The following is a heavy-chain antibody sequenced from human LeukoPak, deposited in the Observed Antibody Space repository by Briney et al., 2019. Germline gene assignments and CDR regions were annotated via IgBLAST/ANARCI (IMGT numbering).Heavy chain of an antibody. CDR3: ARRPDYYDSSED. Sequence: GGSLRLSCAASGFTFSNYGMHWVRQAPGKGLEWVAFIRSDGINKYHADSVKGRFTISRDNSKNTLYLQMNSLRAEDTAVYYCARRPDYYDSSEDWGQGTLVTVSS. D-gene: IGHD3-22*01. V-gene: IGHV3-30*02. CDR1: GFTFSNYG. J-gene: IGHJ4*02. CDR2: IRSDGINK.